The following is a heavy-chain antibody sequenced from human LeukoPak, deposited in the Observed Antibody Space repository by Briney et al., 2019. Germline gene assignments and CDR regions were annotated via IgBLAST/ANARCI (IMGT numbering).Heavy chain of an antibody. CDR3: ARGGLRFCSGGSCYDGMDV. Sequence: GGSLRLSCAASGFTFRNYDMHWVRQFPGRGLEWVSAIGIADDTHYPDSVKGRFTISRENAKNSLYLQMSSLRAEDTAVYYCARGGLRFCSGGSCYDGMDVWGQGTTVTVSS. V-gene: IGHV3-13*01. CDR2: IGIADDT. J-gene: IGHJ6*02. D-gene: IGHD2-15*01. CDR1: GFTFRNYD.